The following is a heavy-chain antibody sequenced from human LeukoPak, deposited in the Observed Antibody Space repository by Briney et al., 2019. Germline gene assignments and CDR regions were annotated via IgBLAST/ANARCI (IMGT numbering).Heavy chain of an antibody. CDR3: ARQPMGGYYDSSGYPTDAFDI. V-gene: IGHV5-51*01. D-gene: IGHD3-22*01. Sequence: GESLKISCKTSGYRFISYWIGWVRQLPGKGLEWMGIIYPGDSDTRYSPSFQGQVTISADKSISTAYLQWSSLKASATAMYYCARQPMGGYYDSSGYPTDAFDIWGQGTMVTVSS. CDR2: IYPGDSDT. CDR1: GYRFISYW. J-gene: IGHJ3*02.